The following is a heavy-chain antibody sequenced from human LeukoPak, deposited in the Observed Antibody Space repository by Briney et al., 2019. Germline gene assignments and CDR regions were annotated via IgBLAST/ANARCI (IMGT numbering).Heavy chain of an antibody. D-gene: IGHD4-17*01. CDR1: GGSFSGYY. J-gene: IGHJ4*02. CDR2: IYYIGST. Sequence: SETLSLTCAVYGGSFSGYYWSWIRQPPGKGLEWIGYIYYIGSTTYNPSLRSRVTISVDKSKNQFSLRLSSVTAADTALYYCARGGTTVTTFNYFDSWGQGTLVTVSS. V-gene: IGHV4-59*01. CDR3: ARGGTTVTTFNYFDS.